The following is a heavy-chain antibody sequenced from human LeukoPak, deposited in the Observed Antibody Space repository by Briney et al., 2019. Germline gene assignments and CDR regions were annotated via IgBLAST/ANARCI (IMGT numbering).Heavy chain of an antibody. CDR3: ARDFYEFQLWFGVRAFDI. CDR1: GYTFTSYG. CDR2: ISAYNSNT. D-gene: IGHD3-10*01. Sequence: GASVKVSCKASGYTFTSYGISWVRQAPGQGLEWMGWISAYNSNTNYAQKLQGRVTMTTDTSTTTAYMELRSMRSDDTAVYYCARDFYEFQLWFGVRAFDIWGQGTRVTVSS. J-gene: IGHJ3*02. V-gene: IGHV1-18*01.